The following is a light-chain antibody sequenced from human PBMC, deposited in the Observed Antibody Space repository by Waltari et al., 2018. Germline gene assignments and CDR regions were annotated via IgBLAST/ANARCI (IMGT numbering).Light chain of an antibody. CDR1: QNIGTY. V-gene: IGKV3-11*01. CDR2: DAS. Sequence: EIVLTQSPATLSLSTGERATLSCRASQNIGTYLAWYQQKPGQAPRLLMYDASHRASGTPVRISGSASGTDFTLAISSLEPEDFAVYYCQHRSARPMYTFGQGTKLEIK. CDR3: QHRSARPMYT. J-gene: IGKJ2*01.